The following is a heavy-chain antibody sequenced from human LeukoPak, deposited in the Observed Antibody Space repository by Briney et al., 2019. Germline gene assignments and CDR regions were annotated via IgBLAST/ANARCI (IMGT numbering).Heavy chain of an antibody. CDR2: ISSSGSTI. CDR1: GFTFSDYY. V-gene: IGHV3-11*01. Sequence: PGGSLRLSCAASGFTFSDYYMSWIRQAPGKGLEWVSYISSSGSTIYYADSVKGRFTISRDNAKNSLYLQMNSLRAEDTAVYYCAKDRRYSSGWYYYYYYMDVWGKGTTVTVSS. D-gene: IGHD6-19*01. J-gene: IGHJ6*03. CDR3: AKDRRYSSGWYYYYYYMDV.